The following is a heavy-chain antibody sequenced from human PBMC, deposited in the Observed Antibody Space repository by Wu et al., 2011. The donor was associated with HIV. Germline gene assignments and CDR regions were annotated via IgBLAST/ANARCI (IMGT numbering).Heavy chain of an antibody. CDR3: ASVRCHVDHCYFPLLGTAFDI. J-gene: IGHJ3*02. D-gene: IGHD2-15*01. CDR2: INGYNGNS. V-gene: IGHV1-18*01. Sequence: QVQLVQSGAEVKKPGASVRVSCKASGRGFPTSIVTWVRQAPGQGLEWLGWINGYNGNSRYRQNFQDRVSISTDSATTTAYMELRSLKSDDTAVYYCASVRCHVDHCYFPLLGTAFDIWGQGTMVTVSS. CDR1: GRGFPTSI.